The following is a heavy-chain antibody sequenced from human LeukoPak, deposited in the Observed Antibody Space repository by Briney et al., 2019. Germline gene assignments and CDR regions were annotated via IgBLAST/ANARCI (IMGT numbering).Heavy chain of an antibody. J-gene: IGHJ3*02. CDR2: IKQDGSEK. Sequence: GGSLRLSCAASGFTFSSYWISWVRQAPGKGLEWVANIKQDGSEKYYVDSVKGRFTISRDNAKNSLYLQMNSLRAEDTAVYYCAREIKGGITMIVVVRGDAFEIWGQGTMVTVSS. CDR1: GFTFSSYW. V-gene: IGHV3-7*03. CDR3: AREIKGGITMIVVVRGDAFEI. D-gene: IGHD3-22*01.